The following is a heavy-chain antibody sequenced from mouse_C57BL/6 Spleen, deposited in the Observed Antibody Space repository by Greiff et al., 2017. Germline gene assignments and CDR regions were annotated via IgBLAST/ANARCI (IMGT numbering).Heavy chain of an antibody. V-gene: IGHV14-1*01. Sequence: VQLQQSGAELVRPGASVKLSCTASGFNIKDYYMHWVKQRPEQGLEWIGRIDPEDGDTEYAPKFKGKATMTADTSSNTAYLQLSSLTSEDTAVYYCTTEDYGSRGTRAMDYWGQGTSVTVSS. CDR2: IDPEDGDT. CDR3: TTEDYGSRGTRAMDY. CDR1: GFNIKDYY. J-gene: IGHJ4*01. D-gene: IGHD1-1*01.